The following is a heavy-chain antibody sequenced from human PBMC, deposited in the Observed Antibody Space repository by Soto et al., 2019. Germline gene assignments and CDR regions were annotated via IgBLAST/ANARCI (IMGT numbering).Heavy chain of an antibody. CDR3: SLDRYYYDGPGAFDI. V-gene: IGHV3-48*01. D-gene: IGHD3-22*01. CDR1: GFTFSSYS. Sequence: GGSLRLSCAASGFTFSSYSMNWVRQAPGKGLEWVSYISSSSSTIYYADSVKGRFTISRDNAKNSLYLQMNSLRAEDTAVYYCSLDRYYYDGPGAFDIWGQGTMVTVSS. J-gene: IGHJ3*02. CDR2: ISSSSSTI.